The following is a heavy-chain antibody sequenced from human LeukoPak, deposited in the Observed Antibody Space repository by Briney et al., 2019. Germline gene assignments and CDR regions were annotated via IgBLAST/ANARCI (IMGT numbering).Heavy chain of an antibody. V-gene: IGHV3-21*01. J-gene: IGHJ4*02. Sequence: GGSLRLSCAVSGLSFSDNRMIWVRQAPEKRLEWVSSISSSNNYIYYADSVKGRFTISRDNAKNSLYLQMNSLRAEDTAVYYCARRSPNYYFDYWGQGTPVTVSS. D-gene: IGHD5-24*01. CDR3: ARRSPNYYFDY. CDR2: ISSSNNYI. CDR1: GLSFSDNR.